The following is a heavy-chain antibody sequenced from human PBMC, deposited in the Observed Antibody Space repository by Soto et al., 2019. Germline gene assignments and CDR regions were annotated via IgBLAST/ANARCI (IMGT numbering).Heavy chain of an antibody. CDR2: INPSGGST. V-gene: IGHV1-46*01. D-gene: IGHD3-22*01. CDR3: SRDLDSSGYYLGY. Sequence: ASVNVSCKASGFSFSDYYMHWVRQAPGQGLEWMGIINPSGGSTSYAQKFQGRVTMTRDTSTSTVYMELSSLRSEDTAVYYCSRDLDSSGYYLGYWGQGTLVTGSS. CDR1: GFSFSDYY. J-gene: IGHJ4*02.